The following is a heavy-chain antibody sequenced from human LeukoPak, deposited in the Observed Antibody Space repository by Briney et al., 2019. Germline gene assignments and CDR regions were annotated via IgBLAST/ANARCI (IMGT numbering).Heavy chain of an antibody. CDR2: ISAYNGNT. V-gene: IGHV1-18*01. Sequence: ASVTVSFKSSGYTFTSYGISWVRQALGQGLEWMGWISAYNGNTNYAQKLQGRVNMTTDTSTSTAYMELRSLRSDDTAVYYCARDQRAEWELLTFDAFDGWGQGTMVTVSS. CDR3: ARDQRAEWELLTFDAFDG. CDR1: GYTFTSYG. D-gene: IGHD1-26*01. J-gene: IGHJ3*01.